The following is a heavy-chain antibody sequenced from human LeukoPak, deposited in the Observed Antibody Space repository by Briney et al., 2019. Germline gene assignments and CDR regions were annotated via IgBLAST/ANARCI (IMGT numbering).Heavy chain of an antibody. V-gene: IGHV1-69*05. CDR3: ARDYGGYLYGMDV. CDR1: GGTFSSYA. D-gene: IGHD6-13*01. Sequence: GASVKVSCKASGGTFSSYAISWVRQAPGQGLEWMGGIIPIFGTANYAQKFQGRVTITTDESTSTAYMELSSLRSEDTAVYYCARDYGGYLYGMDVWGQGTTVTVSS. J-gene: IGHJ6*02. CDR2: IIPIFGTA.